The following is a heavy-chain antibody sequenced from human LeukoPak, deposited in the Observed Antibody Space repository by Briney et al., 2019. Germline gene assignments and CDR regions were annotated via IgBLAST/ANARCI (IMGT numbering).Heavy chain of an antibody. CDR3: ARDRGLQRLDVFDI. Sequence: PGGSLRLSCAASGFSFDDHGMTWVRQAPGKGLEWVSGIKWNGGDTGYADSVKGRFTISRDNAKNSLYLQMNSLRAEDTALYYCARDRGLQRLDVFDIWGQGTMVTVSS. CDR1: GFSFDDHG. J-gene: IGHJ3*02. D-gene: IGHD3-16*01. V-gene: IGHV3-20*04. CDR2: IKWNGGDT.